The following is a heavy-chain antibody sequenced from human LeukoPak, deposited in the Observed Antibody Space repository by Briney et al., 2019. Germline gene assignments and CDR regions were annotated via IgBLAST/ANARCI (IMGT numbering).Heavy chain of an antibody. Sequence: PGGSLRRSCSASGFTFSSYAMHWVRQAPGKGLEYVSAISSNGGSTYYADSVKGRFTISRDNSKNTLYLQMSSLRAEDTAVYYCVKGEYSSPFDYWGQGTLVTVSS. D-gene: IGHD6-6*01. CDR3: VKGEYSSPFDY. V-gene: IGHV3-64D*09. CDR1: GFTFSSYA. J-gene: IGHJ4*02. CDR2: ISSNGGST.